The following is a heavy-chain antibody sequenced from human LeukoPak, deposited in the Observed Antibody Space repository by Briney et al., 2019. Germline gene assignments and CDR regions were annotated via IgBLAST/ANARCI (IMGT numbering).Heavy chain of an antibody. CDR1: GGTFSSYA. V-gene: IGHV1-69*05. D-gene: IGHD6-13*01. J-gene: IGHJ4*02. CDR2: IIPIFGTA. Sequence: SVKVSCKASGGTFSSYAISWVRQAPGQGLEWMGGIIPIFGTANYAQKFQGRVTMTRDTSTSTVYMELSSLRSEDTAVYYCARGYSSSWTPDYWGQGTLVTVSS. CDR3: ARGYSSSWTPDY.